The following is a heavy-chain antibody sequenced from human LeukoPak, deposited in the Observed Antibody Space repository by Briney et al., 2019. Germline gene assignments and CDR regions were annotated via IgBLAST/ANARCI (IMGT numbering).Heavy chain of an antibody. V-gene: IGHV2-5*01. Sequence: SGPTLVKPTQTLTLTCTFSGFSLSTSGVGVGWIRQPPGKALEWLALIYWNDDKRYSPSLKSRLTITKDTSKNQVVLTMTNMDPVDTATYYCAHRLQLELRYDAFDIWGQGTMVTVSS. CDR1: GFSLSTSGVG. CDR2: IYWNDDK. J-gene: IGHJ3*02. CDR3: AHRLQLELRYDAFDI. D-gene: IGHD1-7*01.